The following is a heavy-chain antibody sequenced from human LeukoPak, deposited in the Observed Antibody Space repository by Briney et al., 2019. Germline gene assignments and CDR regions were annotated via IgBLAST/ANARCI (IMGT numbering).Heavy chain of an antibody. J-gene: IGHJ4*02. Sequence: GGSLRLSCAASGFTFSSYSMNWVRQAPGKGLEWVSSICSSSSYIYYADSVKGRFTISRDNAKNSLYLQMNSLRAEDTAVYYCARDLAGATIDYWGQGTLVTVSS. V-gene: IGHV3-21*01. CDR3: ARDLAGATIDY. D-gene: IGHD1-26*01. CDR2: ICSSSSYI. CDR1: GFTFSSYS.